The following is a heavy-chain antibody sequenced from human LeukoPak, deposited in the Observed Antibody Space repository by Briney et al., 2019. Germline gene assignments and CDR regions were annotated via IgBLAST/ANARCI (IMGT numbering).Heavy chain of an antibody. V-gene: IGHV4-39*01. D-gene: IGHD3/OR15-3a*01. CDR2: TFYTGRP. CDR1: GDSNISNIYW. J-gene: IGHJ3*01. Sequence: PSETLSLTCTVSGDSNISNIYWWDWLRLPPGKGLEWIGATFYTGRPFYSPSLKSRVSISVDTSKNQFSLDLSSATAADTAVYYCARRRHNFDFYDVWGQGTRVTVSS. CDR3: ARRRHNFDFYDV.